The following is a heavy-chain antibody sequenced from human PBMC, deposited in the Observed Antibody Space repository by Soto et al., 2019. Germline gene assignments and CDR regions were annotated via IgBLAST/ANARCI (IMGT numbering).Heavy chain of an antibody. CDR1: GYTFTGYY. Sequence: ASVKVSCKASGYTFTGYYMHWVRQAPGQGLEWMGWINPNSGGTNYAQKFRGWVTMTRDTSISTAYMELSRLRSDDTAVYYCARDWYYYDSSGYPPGGMDVWGQGTTVTVSS. CDR3: ARDWYYYDSSGYPPGGMDV. D-gene: IGHD3-22*01. J-gene: IGHJ6*02. V-gene: IGHV1-2*04. CDR2: INPNSGGT.